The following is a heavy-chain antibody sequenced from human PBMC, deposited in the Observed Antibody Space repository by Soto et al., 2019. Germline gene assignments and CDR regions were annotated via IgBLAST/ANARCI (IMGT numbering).Heavy chain of an antibody. Sequence: EVQLVESVGGLVQPGGSLRLSCAASGFTFSSYWMQWVRQGPGKGLVWVSRINSDGSSPSYADSVKGRFTISRDNAKNRLYLQMNSLRAEDTAVYYCAARTYGMDVWGQGTTVTVSS. J-gene: IGHJ6*02. CDR1: GFTFSSYW. V-gene: IGHV3-74*01. CDR3: AARTYGMDV. CDR2: INSDGSSP.